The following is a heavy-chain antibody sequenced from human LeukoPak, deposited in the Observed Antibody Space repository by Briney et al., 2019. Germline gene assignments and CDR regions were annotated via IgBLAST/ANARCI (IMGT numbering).Heavy chain of an antibody. Sequence: GESLKIPCKGSGYSFTSYRIGWVRQMPGKGLEWMGVIYPGDSDTRYSPSFQGQVTVSADKSINTAYLQWSSLKASDTAMYYCVTGTGRAFDIWGQGTMVTVSS. CDR1: GYSFTSYR. J-gene: IGHJ3*02. CDR2: IYPGDSDT. D-gene: IGHD1-1*01. V-gene: IGHV5-51*01. CDR3: VTGTGRAFDI.